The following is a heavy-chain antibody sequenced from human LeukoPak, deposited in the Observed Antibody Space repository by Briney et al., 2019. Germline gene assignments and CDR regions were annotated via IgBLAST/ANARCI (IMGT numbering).Heavy chain of an antibody. CDR3: AKIRAPYSSSWNPFDY. CDR2: ISGSGDST. J-gene: IGHJ4*02. V-gene: IGHV3-23*01. D-gene: IGHD6-13*01. CDR1: GYSFTSYW. Sequence: GESLKISCKGSGYSFTSYWIGWVRQAPGKGLEWVSGISGSGDSTYYADSVRGRFIITRDNSKNTVYVQMNSLRVEDTAIYYCAKIRAPYSSSWNPFDYWGQGTLVTVSS.